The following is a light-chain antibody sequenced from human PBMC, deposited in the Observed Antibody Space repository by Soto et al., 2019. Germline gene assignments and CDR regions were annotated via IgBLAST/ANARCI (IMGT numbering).Light chain of an antibody. Sequence: EVVVTQSPDTLSVSPGESATLFCRTSQDVTTNLAWYQQRPGQAPRLLISGATTRATGVSARFSGRGSGTEFTLTISSLQSEDLAVYFCQQYRWWPPRPFCQGTRVEIK. CDR2: GAT. J-gene: IGKJ1*01. CDR1: QDVTTN. V-gene: IGKV3-15*01. CDR3: QQYRWWPPRP.